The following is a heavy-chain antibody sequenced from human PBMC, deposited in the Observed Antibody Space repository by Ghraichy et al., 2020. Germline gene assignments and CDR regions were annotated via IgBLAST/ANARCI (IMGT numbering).Heavy chain of an antibody. D-gene: IGHD5-12*01. V-gene: IGHV3-30*04. J-gene: IGHJ4*02. CDR3: GRDPGWREIVVPYFDY. CDR1: GFTFSSNA. Sequence: GGSLRLSCAASGFTFSSNALHWVRQAPGKGLEWVALISYDGSNKYYADSVKGRFTISSDNYRNTLFLQMNSLRVEDTAVFYGGRDPGWREIVVPYFDYWGQGTLVTVSS. CDR2: ISYDGSNK.